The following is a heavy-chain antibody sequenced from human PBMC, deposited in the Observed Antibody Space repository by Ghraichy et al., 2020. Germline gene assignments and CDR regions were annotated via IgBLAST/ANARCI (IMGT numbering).Heavy chain of an antibody. CDR3: ARAPDWGRDGYNPVDY. CDR1: GFTFSDYY. CDR2: ISSSSSYT. D-gene: IGHD5-24*01. Sequence: GALRLSCAASGFTFSDYYMSWIRQAPGKGLEWVSYISSSSSYTNYADSVKGRFTISRDNAKNSLYLQMNSLRAEDTAVYYCARAPDWGRDGYNPVDYWGQGTLVTVSS. J-gene: IGHJ4*02. V-gene: IGHV3-11*06.